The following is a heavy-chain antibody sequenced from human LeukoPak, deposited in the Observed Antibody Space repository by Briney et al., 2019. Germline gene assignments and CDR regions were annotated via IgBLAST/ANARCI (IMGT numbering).Heavy chain of an antibody. CDR3: ARRAERYSSSWYNWFDP. Sequence: PSETLSLTCAVYGGSFSGYYWSWIRQPPGKGLEWIGEINHSGSTNYNPSPKSRVIISVDTSKNQFSLKLSSVTAADTAVYYCARRAERYSSSWYNWFDPWGQGTLVTVSS. J-gene: IGHJ5*02. D-gene: IGHD6-13*01. CDR2: INHSGST. CDR1: GGSFSGYY. V-gene: IGHV4-34*01.